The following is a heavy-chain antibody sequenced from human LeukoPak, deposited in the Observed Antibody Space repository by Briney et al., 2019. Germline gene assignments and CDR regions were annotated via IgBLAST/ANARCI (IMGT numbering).Heavy chain of an antibody. V-gene: IGHV3-66*01. CDR2: IYSGGST. CDR3: ARGMLSSGYQYYFDY. CDR1: GFTVSSNY. D-gene: IGHD3-22*01. J-gene: IGHJ4*02. Sequence: GGSLRLSCAASGFTVSSNYMSWVRQAPGKGLEWVSVIYSGGSTYYADSVKGRFTISRDNSRNTLYLQMNSLRAEDTAVYYCARGMLSSGYQYYFDYWSQGTLVTVSS.